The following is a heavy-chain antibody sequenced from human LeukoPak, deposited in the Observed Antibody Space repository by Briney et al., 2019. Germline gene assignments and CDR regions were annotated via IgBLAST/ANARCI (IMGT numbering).Heavy chain of an antibody. CDR2: ISDSGGGT. J-gene: IGHJ4*02. Sequence: PGGSLRLSCAASGFAFSNYAMSWVRQAPGKGLEWVSGISDSGGGTFYADSVKGRFTISRDNSKNTLYLQMNSLRAEDTAVYYCAKDRWNTVLAHFDYWGQGTLVTVSP. CDR3: AKDRWNTVLAHFDY. CDR1: GFAFSNYA. V-gene: IGHV3-23*01. D-gene: IGHD3-3*01.